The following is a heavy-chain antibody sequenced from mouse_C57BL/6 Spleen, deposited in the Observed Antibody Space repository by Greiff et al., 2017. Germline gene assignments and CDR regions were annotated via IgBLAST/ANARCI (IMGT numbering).Heavy chain of an antibody. CDR3: ARGWNYYGSRDYFDY. D-gene: IGHD1-1*01. CDR1: GYTFTSYW. Sequence: QVQLQQPGAELVKPGASVKLSCKASGYTFTSYWMHWVKQRPGRGLEWIGRIDPNSGGTKYNEKFKGKATLTVDKPSSTAYMQLSSRTSEDSEVEYWARGWNYYGSRDYFDYWGQGTTLTVSS. V-gene: IGHV1-72*01. CDR2: IDPNSGGT. J-gene: IGHJ2*01.